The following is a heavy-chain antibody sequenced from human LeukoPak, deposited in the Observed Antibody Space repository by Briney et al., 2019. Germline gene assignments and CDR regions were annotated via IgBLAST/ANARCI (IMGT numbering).Heavy chain of an antibody. J-gene: IGHJ6*03. D-gene: IGHD3-10*01. Sequence: SETLSLTCTVSGGSIGSSSYYWGWIRQPPGKGLEWIGSIYYSGSTYYNPSLKSRVTISVDTSKNQFSLKLSSVTAADTAVYYCARHPMSPYGLVMDVWAKGPRSPSP. CDR1: GGSIGSSSYY. CDR3: ARHPMSPYGLVMDV. CDR2: IYYSGST. V-gene: IGHV4-39*01.